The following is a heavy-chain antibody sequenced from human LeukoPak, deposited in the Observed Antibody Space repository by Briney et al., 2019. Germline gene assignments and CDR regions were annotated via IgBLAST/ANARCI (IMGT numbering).Heavy chain of an antibody. CDR1: RFTFSNYG. Sequence: GGSLRLSCAASRFTFSNYGVNWVRRAPGKGLEWVGRIKSETDGGTTDYAAPVKGTFAISRDDSGNTLYLQMNSLKTEDTAVYYCTRRSSAAGRQYFDYWGQGTLVTVSS. V-gene: IGHV3-15*07. CDR3: TRRSSAAGRQYFDY. CDR2: IKSETDGGTT. J-gene: IGHJ4*02. D-gene: IGHD6-13*01.